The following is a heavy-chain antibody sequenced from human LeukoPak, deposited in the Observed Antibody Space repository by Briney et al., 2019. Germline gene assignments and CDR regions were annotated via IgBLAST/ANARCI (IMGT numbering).Heavy chain of an antibody. CDR2: INSDGSWT. D-gene: IGHD2/OR15-2a*01. V-gene: IGHV3-74*01. CDR1: GNYW. J-gene: IGHJ4*02. CDR3: VSFYETY. Sequence: GGSLRLSCAASGNYWMHWVRQAPGKGLVWVSHINSDGSWTSYADSVKGRLTISKDNAKNTVYLQMNSLRAEDTAVYYCVSFYETYWGRGTLVTVSS.